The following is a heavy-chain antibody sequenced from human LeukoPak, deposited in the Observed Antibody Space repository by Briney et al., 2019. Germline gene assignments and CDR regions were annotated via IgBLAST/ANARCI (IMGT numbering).Heavy chain of an antibody. J-gene: IGHJ4*02. CDR3: AGGWELLIPNY. CDR1: GGTFSSYA. CDR2: IIPIFGTA. D-gene: IGHD1-26*01. V-gene: IGHV1-69*05. Sequence: ASVKVSCKASGGTFSSYAISWVRQAPGQGLEWMGGIIPIFGTANYAQKFQGRVTITTDESTSTAYMELSSLRSEDTAVYYCAGGWELLIPNYWGPGTLVTVSS.